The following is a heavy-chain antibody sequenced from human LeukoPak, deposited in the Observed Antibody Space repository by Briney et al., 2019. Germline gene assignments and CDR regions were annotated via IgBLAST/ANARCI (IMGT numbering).Heavy chain of an antibody. CDR1: GGSFSGYY. V-gene: IGHV4-34*01. J-gene: IGHJ4*02. CDR2: INHSGST. Sequence: PSETLSLTCAVYGGSFSGYYWSWIRQPPGKGLEWIGEINHSGSTNYNPSLKSRVTISVDTSKNQFSLKLSSVTAADTAVYYCARQRDGYNYHFDYWGQGTLVTVSS. CDR3: ARQRDGYNYHFDY. D-gene: IGHD5-24*01.